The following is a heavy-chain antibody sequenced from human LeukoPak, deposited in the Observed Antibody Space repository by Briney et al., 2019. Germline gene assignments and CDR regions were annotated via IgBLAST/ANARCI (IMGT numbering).Heavy chain of an antibody. D-gene: IGHD3-10*01. Sequence: GGSLRLSCAASGFSFSSVGMHWVRQAPGKGLDWVAHIRNGASKTYYADSVKGRFSISRDNSKNTVYLQMNNLLPEDTAVYYCAKRAGSAWSAGAWGQGTLVTVSS. J-gene: IGHJ5*02. V-gene: IGHV3-30*02. CDR1: GFSFSSVG. CDR3: AKRAGSAWSAGA. CDR2: IRNGASKT.